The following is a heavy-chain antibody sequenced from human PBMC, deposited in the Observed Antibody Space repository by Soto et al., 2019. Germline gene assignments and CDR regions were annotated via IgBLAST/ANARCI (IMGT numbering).Heavy chain of an antibody. CDR3: AREWVRSGMTTVTTCDY. CDR2: IIPIFGTA. D-gene: IGHD4-17*01. Sequence: QVQLVQSGAEVKKPGSSVKVSCKASGGTFSSYAISWVRQAPGQGLEWMGGIIPIFGTANYAQKFQGRVTITADESTSTAHMELSSLRSEDTAVYYCAREWVRSGMTTVTTCDYWGEGPLVTVSS. V-gene: IGHV1-69*01. J-gene: IGHJ4*02. CDR1: GGTFSSYA.